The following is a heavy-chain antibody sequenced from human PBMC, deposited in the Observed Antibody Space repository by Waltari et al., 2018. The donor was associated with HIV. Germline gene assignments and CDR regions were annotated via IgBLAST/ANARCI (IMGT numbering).Heavy chain of an antibody. CDR1: GYTFPASY. D-gene: IGHD6-6*01. CDR3: ARSIAAPNWFDP. V-gene: IGHV1-2*04. Sequence: QVQLVQSGAEVKKPGASVKDSCKASGYTFPASYMHWVRQAPGQGLEWMGWINPNSGGTNYAQKFQGWVTMTRDTSISTAYMELSRLRSDDTAVYYCARSIAAPNWFDPWGQGTLVTVSS. J-gene: IGHJ5*02. CDR2: INPNSGGT.